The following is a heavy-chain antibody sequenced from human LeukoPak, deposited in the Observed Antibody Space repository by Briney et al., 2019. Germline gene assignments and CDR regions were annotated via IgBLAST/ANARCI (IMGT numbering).Heavy chain of an antibody. J-gene: IGHJ4*02. D-gene: IGHD3-22*01. CDR3: ARDKHYYDSSNYV. Sequence: GGSLRLSCAASGFTFNDYGMSWVRQGPGKGLEWVSGINWNGGNIGYAGSVRGRFTIARDNAKNSFYLQMNSLRAEDTALYYCARDKHYYDSSNYVWGQGTLVTVSS. CDR2: INWNGGNI. CDR1: GFTFNDYG. V-gene: IGHV3-20*04.